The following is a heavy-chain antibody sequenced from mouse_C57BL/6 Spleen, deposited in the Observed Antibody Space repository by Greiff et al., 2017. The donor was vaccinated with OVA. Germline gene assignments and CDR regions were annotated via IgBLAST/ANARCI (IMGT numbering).Heavy chain of an antibody. CDR3: ARGGHSSGFYYFDY. CDR1: GYTFTSYW. D-gene: IGHD3-1*01. CDR2: IDPSDSYT. Sequence: QVQLQQPGAELVMPGASVKLSCKASGYTFTSYWMHWVKQRPGQGLEWIGEIDPSDSYTNYNQKFKGKSTLTVDKSSSTAYMQLSSLTSEDSAVYYCARGGHSSGFYYFDYWGQGTTLTVSS. V-gene: IGHV1-69*01. J-gene: IGHJ2*01.